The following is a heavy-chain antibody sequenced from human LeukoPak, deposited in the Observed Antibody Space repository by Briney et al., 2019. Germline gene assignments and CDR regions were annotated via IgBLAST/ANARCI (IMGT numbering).Heavy chain of an antibody. V-gene: IGHV4-39*07. D-gene: IGHD3-22*01. CDR3: ARDQTTTYYYQSSGYHDGFDI. CDR2: IYYSGST. J-gene: IGHJ3*02. CDR1: GGSISSSSYY. Sequence: SETLSLTCTVSGGSISSSSYYWGWIRQPPGKGLEWIGSIYYSGSTYYNPSLKSRVTISVDTSKNQFSLKLSSVTAADTAVYYCARDQTTTYYYQSSGYHDGFDIWGQGTMVTVSS.